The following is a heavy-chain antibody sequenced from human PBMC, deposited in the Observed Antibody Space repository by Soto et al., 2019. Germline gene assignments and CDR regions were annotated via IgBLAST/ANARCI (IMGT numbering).Heavy chain of an antibody. CDR2: IYSGGST. CDR1: GLTVSSNY. CDR3: AREREAAGDYYGMDV. J-gene: IGHJ6*02. Sequence: GGSLRLSCAASGLTVSSNYMSWVRQAPGKGLEWVSVIYSGGSTYYADSVKGRFTISRDNSKNTLYLQMNSLRAEDTAVYYCAREREAAGDYYGMDVWGQGTTVTVSS. D-gene: IGHD6-25*01. V-gene: IGHV3-53*01.